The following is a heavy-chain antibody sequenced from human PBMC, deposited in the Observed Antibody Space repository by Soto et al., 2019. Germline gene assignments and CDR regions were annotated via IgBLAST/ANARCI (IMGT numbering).Heavy chain of an antibody. CDR3: ARAGEDFVLVPAAKQGYYYYGMDV. CDR1: GYTFTGYY. CDR2: INPNSGGT. J-gene: IGHJ6*02. D-gene: IGHD2-2*01. Sequence: ASVKVSCKASGYTFTGYYMHWVRQAPGQGLERMGWINPNSGGTNYAQKFQGWVTMTRDTSISTAYMELSRLRSDDTAVYYCARAGEDFVLVPAAKQGYYYYGMDVWGQGTTVTSP. V-gene: IGHV1-2*04.